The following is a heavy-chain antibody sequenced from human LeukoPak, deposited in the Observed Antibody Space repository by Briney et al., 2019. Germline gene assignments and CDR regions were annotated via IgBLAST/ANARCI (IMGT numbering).Heavy chain of an antibody. CDR1: GLTISNYW. J-gene: IGHJ4*02. CDR3: ARGGGSFYNY. D-gene: IGHD2-15*01. V-gene: IGHV3-7*04. Sequence: PGGSLRLSCTASGLTISNYWMSWVRQAPGKRLEWVANIKQDGSERYYVDYVKGRFTISRDNAKNSLYLQMNSLRVEDTAVYYCARGGGSFYNYWGQGTLVTVSS. CDR2: IKQDGSER.